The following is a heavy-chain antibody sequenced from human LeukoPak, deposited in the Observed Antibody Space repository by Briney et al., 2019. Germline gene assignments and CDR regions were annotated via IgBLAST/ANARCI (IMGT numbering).Heavy chain of an antibody. CDR1: GFTFSDYA. D-gene: IGHD2-2*01. Sequence: GGTLRLSCAVSGFTFSDYAMHWVRQAPGKGLEWVASIESNGHEKYSSDSLRGRFTISRDNSKNTLYLQMNTLRPEDTAVFYCARGFTSWPQGPYHFDYWGQGILITVSS. V-gene: IGHV3-30*02. CDR2: IESNGHEK. J-gene: IGHJ4*02. CDR3: ARGFTSWPQGPYHFDY.